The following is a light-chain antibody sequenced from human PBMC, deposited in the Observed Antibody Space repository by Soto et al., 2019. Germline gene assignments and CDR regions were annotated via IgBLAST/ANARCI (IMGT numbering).Light chain of an antibody. J-gene: IGLJ2*01. CDR1: SSNIGAGYD. V-gene: IGLV1-40*01. CDR2: GST. CDR3: QSYDSSLSAVV. Sequence: QAVVTQSPSVSGAPGQRVTISCTGSSSNIGAGYDVHWYQQFPGTAPKLLLYGSTNRPSGVPDRFSGSKSGTSASLAIAGLQTEDEADYYCQSYDSSLSAVVFGGGTKVTVL.